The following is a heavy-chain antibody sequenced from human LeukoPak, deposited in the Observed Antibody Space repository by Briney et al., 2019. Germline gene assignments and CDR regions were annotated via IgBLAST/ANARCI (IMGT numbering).Heavy chain of an antibody. CDR1: GFTFGDYA. Sequence: GGSLRLSCTASGFTFGDYAMSWVRQAPGKGLEWVGFIRSKAYGGTTEYAASVKGRFTIPRDDSKSIAYLQMNSLKTEDTAVYYCTRYGSSYYDFWSGAYFDYWGQGTLVTVSS. J-gene: IGHJ4*02. CDR3: TRYGSSYYDFWSGAYFDY. D-gene: IGHD3-3*01. V-gene: IGHV3-49*04. CDR2: IRSKAYGGTT.